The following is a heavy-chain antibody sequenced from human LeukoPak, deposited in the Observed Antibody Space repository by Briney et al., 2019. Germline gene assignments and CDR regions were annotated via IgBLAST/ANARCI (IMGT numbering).Heavy chain of an antibody. CDR1: GGSFSGYY. CDR2: INHSGST. Sequence: SETLSLTCAVYGGSFSGYYWSWIRQPPGKGLEWIGEINHSGSTNYNPSLKSRVNISVDTSKNQFSLKLSSVTAADTAVYYCARLRGILLPHYSDYWGQGTLVTVSS. D-gene: IGHD1-26*01. J-gene: IGHJ4*02. V-gene: IGHV4-34*01. CDR3: ARLRGILLPHYSDY.